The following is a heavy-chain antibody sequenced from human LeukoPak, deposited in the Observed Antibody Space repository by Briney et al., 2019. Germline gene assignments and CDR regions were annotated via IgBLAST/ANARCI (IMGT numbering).Heavy chain of an antibody. CDR3: RTLYYYFSESNTIPRDAFDI. V-gene: IGHV4-34*01. CDR2: INHSGST. CDR1: GGSFSGYY. D-gene: IGHD3-10*01. J-gene: IGHJ3*02. Sequence: SETLSLTCAVYGGSFSGYYWSWIRQPPGKGLEWIGEINHSGSTNYNPSLKSRVTISVDTSKKQFSLKLTSVTAADTAVYYCRTLYYYFSESNTIPRDAFDIWGQGTMVTVSS.